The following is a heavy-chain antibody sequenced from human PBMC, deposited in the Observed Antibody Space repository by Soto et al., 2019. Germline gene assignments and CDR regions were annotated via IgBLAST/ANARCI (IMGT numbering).Heavy chain of an antibody. J-gene: IGHJ6*02. D-gene: IGHD6-13*01. V-gene: IGHV3-23*01. CDR3: ANGGIAAAGIYRNWAYYYYGMDV. CDR2: ISGSGGST. CDR1: GFTFSSYA. Sequence: EVQLLESGGGLVQPGGSLRLSCAASGFTFSSYAMSWVRQAPGKGLEWVSAISGSGGSTYYADSVKGRFTISRDNSKNTLYLQMNSLRAEDTAVYYCANGGIAAAGIYRNWAYYYYGMDVWGQGTTVTVSS.